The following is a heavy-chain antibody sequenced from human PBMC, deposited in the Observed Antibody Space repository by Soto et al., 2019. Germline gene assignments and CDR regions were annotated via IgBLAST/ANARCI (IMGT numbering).Heavy chain of an antibody. D-gene: IGHD1-26*01. J-gene: IGHJ4*02. CDR1: GGSFSGYY. CDR3: ARLRWEQPWVFDY. V-gene: IGHV4-34*02. CDR2: INHSGGT. Sequence: QVQLQQWGAGLLKPSETLSLTCAVYGGSFSGYYWSWIRQPPVKGLEWIGEINHSGGTNYNPSLKSRVTISVDTSKNQFSLKLSSVTAADTAVFHCARLRWEQPWVFDYWGQGTLVTVSS.